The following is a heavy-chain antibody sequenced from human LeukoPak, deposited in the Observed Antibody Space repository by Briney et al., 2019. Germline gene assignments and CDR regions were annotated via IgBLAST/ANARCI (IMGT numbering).Heavy chain of an antibody. D-gene: IGHD3-9*01. CDR1: GGTFSSYA. CDR2: IIPIFGIA. J-gene: IGHJ4*02. V-gene: IGHV1-69*15. CDR3: ARGAYFDWSRLDY. Sequence: ASVKVSCKASGGTFSSYAISWVRQAPGQGLEWMGRIIPIFGIANYAQKFQGRVTITADESTSTAYMELSSLRSEDTAVYYCARGAYFDWSRLDYWGQGTLVTVSS.